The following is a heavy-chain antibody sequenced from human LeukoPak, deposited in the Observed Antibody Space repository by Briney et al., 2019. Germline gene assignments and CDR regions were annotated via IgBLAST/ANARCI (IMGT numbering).Heavy chain of an antibody. V-gene: IGHV3-7*01. CDR1: GFTLGGYW. CDR2: IKQDGSEK. J-gene: IGHJ4*02. CDR3: ARRREYYDSSGYYLYFDY. Sequence: GGSLRLSCAASGFTLGGYWMSWVRQAPGKGLEWVANIKQDGSEKYYVDSVKGRFTISRNNAKNSLYLQMNSLRAEDTAVYYCARRREYYDSSGYYLYFDYWGQGTLVTVSS. D-gene: IGHD3-22*01.